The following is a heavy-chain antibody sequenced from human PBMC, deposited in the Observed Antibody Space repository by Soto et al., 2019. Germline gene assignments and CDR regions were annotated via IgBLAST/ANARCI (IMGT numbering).Heavy chain of an antibody. J-gene: IGHJ4*02. Sequence: QVQLQESGPGLVKPSQTLTLTCSVSGGSIDTGGFYWRWARQLPGKGLQWIGYIYYTGAAYYNPDLKSRVVISLDTSANQFSLSLTSLTAAVTAVYYCASGTFNDISFDSWGQGRLVTVSS. CDR2: IYYTGAA. CDR1: GGSIDTGGFY. V-gene: IGHV4-31*03. CDR3: ASGTFNDISFDS. D-gene: IGHD2-21*01.